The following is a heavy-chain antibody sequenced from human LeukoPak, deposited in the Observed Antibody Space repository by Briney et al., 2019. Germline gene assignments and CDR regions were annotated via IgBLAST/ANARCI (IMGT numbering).Heavy chain of an antibody. CDR2: MNPNSGNT. CDR1: GYTLTSYD. D-gene: IGHD2-2*01. CDR3: ARFRYCSSTSSRKWGSNWFDP. Sequence: ASVKVSCKASGYTLTSYDINWVRPATGQGGEWMGWMNPNSGNTGYAQKLQGRVTMTRNTSISTAYMELSSLRSEDTAEYYCARFRYCSSTSSRKWGSNWFDPWGQGTLVTVSS. J-gene: IGHJ5*02. V-gene: IGHV1-8*01.